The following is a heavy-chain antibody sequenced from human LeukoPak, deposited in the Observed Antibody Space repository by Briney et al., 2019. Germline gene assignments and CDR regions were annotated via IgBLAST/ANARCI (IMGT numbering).Heavy chain of an antibody. D-gene: IGHD1-1*01. CDR2: INHSGST. CDR3: ARGGGNWNREYYFDY. CDR1: GGSFSGYY. J-gene: IGHJ4*02. Sequence: SETLSLTCAVYGGSFSGYYWSWIRRPPGKGLEWIGEINHSGSTNYNPSLKSRVTISVDTSKNQFSLKLSSVTAADTAVYYCARGGGNWNREYYFDYWGQGTLVTVSS. V-gene: IGHV4-34*01.